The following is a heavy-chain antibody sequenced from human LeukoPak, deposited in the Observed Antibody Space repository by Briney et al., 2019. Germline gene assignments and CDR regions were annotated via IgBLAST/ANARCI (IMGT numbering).Heavy chain of an antibody. CDR1: GYTFTSYG. J-gene: IGHJ5*02. CDR3: ARDRPDYYDSSGYDNWFDP. CDR2: ISAYNGNT. D-gene: IGHD3-22*01. V-gene: IGHV1-18*01. Sequence: ASVKVSCKASGYTFTSYGISWVRQAPGQGLEWMGWISAYNGNTNYAQKLQGRVTMTTDTSTSTAYVELRSLRSDDTAVYYCARDRPDYYDSSGYDNWFDPWGQGTLVTVSS.